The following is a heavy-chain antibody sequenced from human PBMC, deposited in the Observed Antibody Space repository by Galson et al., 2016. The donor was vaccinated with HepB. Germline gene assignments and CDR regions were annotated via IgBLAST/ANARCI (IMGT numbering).Heavy chain of an antibody. CDR2: MYYSGST. CDR3: AREKMGSGSYNM. Sequence: SETLSLTCNVSGGSISSYYWSWIRQPPGKGLESIGYMYYSGSTNYNPSLRSRCTISVDTSKNQFSLNLSYVTAADTAVYYCAREKMGSGSYNMWGQGTLVIVSS. V-gene: IGHV4-59*01. CDR1: GGSISSYY. D-gene: IGHD3-10*01. J-gene: IGHJ4*02.